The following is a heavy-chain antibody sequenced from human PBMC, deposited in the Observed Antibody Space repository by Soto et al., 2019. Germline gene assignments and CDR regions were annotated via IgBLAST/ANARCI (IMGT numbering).Heavy chain of an antibody. V-gene: IGHV3-53*04. CDR1: GFTVNTNF. J-gene: IGHJ4*02. D-gene: IGHD6-13*01. CDR3: ARSIAAAGDYFHY. Sequence: EVQLVESGGGLVQPGGSLRLSCAASGFTVNTNFMNWVRQAPGKGLEWVSIIYSGGSTYYADSVKGRFTISRHNSKTPLFLQMNSLRAEDTAVYYCARSIAAAGDYFHYWGQGTLVTVSS. CDR2: IYSGGST.